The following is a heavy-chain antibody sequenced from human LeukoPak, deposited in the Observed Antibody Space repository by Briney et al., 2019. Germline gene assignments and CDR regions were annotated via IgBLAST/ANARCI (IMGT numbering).Heavy chain of an antibody. CDR1: GGSISSYY. V-gene: IGHV4-59*01. D-gene: IGHD6-19*01. CDR2: IYYSGST. Sequence: SETLSLTCTVSGGSISSYYWSWIRQPPGKGLEWIGYIYYSGSTNYNPSLKSRVTISVDTSKNQFSLKLSSVTAADTAVYYCAKEAFSSGWHQFDCWGQGTLVTVSS. CDR3: AKEAFSSGWHQFDC. J-gene: IGHJ4*02.